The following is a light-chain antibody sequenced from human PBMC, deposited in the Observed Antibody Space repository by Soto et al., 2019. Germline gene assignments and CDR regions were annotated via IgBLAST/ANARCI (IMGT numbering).Light chain of an antibody. CDR3: LLSYSGARLVV. CDR1: TGAVISGHY. CDR2: DTS. Sequence: QAVVTQEPSLTVSPGGTVTLTCGSSTGAVISGHYPYWFQQKPGQAPRTLIYDTSNKHSWTPARFSGSLLGGKAALTLSGAQAEDEAEYYCLLSYSGARLVVFGGGTQLTVL. J-gene: IGLJ2*01. V-gene: IGLV7-46*01.